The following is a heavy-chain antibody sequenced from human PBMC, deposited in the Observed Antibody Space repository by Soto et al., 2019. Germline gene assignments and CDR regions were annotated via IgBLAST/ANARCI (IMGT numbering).Heavy chain of an antibody. J-gene: IGHJ6*02. V-gene: IGHV1-69*08. Sequence: QVQLVQSGAEVKKPGSSVKVSCKASGGTFSSYTISWVRQAPGQGLEWMGRIIPILGIANYAQKFQGRVTITADKSTSTAYMDLSSLRSEDTAVYYCARDDGGSYYYYGMDVWGQGTTVTVSS. CDR3: ARDDGGSYYYYGMDV. CDR2: IIPILGIA. D-gene: IGHD1-26*01. CDR1: GGTFSSYT.